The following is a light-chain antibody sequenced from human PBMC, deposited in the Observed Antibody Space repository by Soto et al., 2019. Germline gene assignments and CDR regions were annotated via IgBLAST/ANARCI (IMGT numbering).Light chain of an antibody. CDR2: EVT. Sequence: QSALTQPPSASGSPGQSVTISCTGTSSDVGAYDSVSWYQQHPGKAPKLMIYEVTKRPSGVPDRFSGSKSGNTASLTVSGLQAEDEADYYCSSYAVSDNLLFGGGTKLTVL. CDR3: SSYAVSDNLL. J-gene: IGLJ2*01. CDR1: SSDVGAYDS. V-gene: IGLV2-8*01.